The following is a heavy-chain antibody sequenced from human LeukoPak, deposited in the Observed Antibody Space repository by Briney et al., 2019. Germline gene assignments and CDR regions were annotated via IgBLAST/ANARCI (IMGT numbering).Heavy chain of an antibody. V-gene: IGHV3-23*01. CDR3: AKLREWELPDLFDY. D-gene: IGHD1-26*01. CDR1: GFTFSSYW. Sequence: GGSLRLSCAASGFTFSSYWMSWVRQAPGKGLEWVSTTSGSSGNTYYADSVKGRFTFSRDNSKNTLYLQMNSLRAEDTAVYYCAKLREWELPDLFDYWGQGTLVTVSS. J-gene: IGHJ4*02. CDR2: TSGSSGNT.